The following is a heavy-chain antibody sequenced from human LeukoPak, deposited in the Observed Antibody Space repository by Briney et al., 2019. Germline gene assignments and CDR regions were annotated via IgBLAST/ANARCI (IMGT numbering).Heavy chain of an antibody. V-gene: IGHV3-21*01. CDR2: ISSSSSYI. J-gene: IGHJ4*02. Sequence: PGGSLRLSCAASGFTFSSYSMNWVRQAPGKGLEWVSSISSSSSYIYFADSVKGRFTISRDNAKNLLYLQMSSLRAEDTAVYYCARDLSSGWDYWGQGTLVTVSS. CDR3: ARDLSSGWDY. CDR1: GFTFSSYS. D-gene: IGHD6-19*01.